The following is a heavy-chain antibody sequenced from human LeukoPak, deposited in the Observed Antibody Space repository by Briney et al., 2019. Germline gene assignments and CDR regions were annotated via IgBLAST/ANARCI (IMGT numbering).Heavy chain of an antibody. CDR2: INAYNGNT. D-gene: IGHD3-10*01. Sequence: ASVKVSCMASGYTFTSYGISWVRQAPGQGLEGMGWINAYNGNTNFAQTLQGRVTNPTDTSKSTAYMELRSLRTDDTAVYYCARENYGAGSYQPTSNWFDPWGQGTLVTVSS. J-gene: IGHJ5*02. CDR3: ARENYGAGSYQPTSNWFDP. V-gene: IGHV1-18*01. CDR1: GYTFTSYG.